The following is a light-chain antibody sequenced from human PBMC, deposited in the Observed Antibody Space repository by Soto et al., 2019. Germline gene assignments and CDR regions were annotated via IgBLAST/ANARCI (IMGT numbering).Light chain of an antibody. J-gene: IGLJ1*01. CDR1: SSDVGDYNY. Sequence: QSALTQPASVSGSPGQSITISCTGTSSDVGDYNYVSWYQQHPGKAPKLMIFDVSNRRSGVSNRFSGSKSGNTASLTISGLQAEDEADYYCSSYTSSSTRVFGTGTKLTVL. CDR3: SSYTSSSTRV. V-gene: IGLV2-14*01. CDR2: DVS.